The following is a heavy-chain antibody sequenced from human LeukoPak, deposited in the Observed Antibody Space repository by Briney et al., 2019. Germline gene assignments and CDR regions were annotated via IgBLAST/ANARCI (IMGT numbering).Heavy chain of an antibody. V-gene: IGHV3-23*01. CDR2: ISGSGGST. D-gene: IGHD3-3*01. Sequence: GGSLRLSCAASGFTFSSYAMSWVRQAPGKGLEWVSAISGSGGSTYYADSVKGRFAISRDNSKNTLYLQMNSLRAEDTAVYYCARDFLEWLSLDYWGQGTLVTVSS. J-gene: IGHJ4*02. CDR3: ARDFLEWLSLDY. CDR1: GFTFSSYA.